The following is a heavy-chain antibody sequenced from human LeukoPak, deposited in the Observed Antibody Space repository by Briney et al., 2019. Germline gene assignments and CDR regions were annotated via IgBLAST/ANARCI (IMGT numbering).Heavy chain of an antibody. Sequence: GGSLRLSCEASGFTFSNYGMHWVRQAPGKGLEWVALIWYDGSNKYYTDSVKGRLTISRENSKDTLFLQMNSLRAEDTAVYYCAREGHRGNSQFDYWGQGTLVTVSS. D-gene: IGHD2/OR15-2a*01. J-gene: IGHJ4*02. V-gene: IGHV3-33*01. CDR2: IWYDGSNK. CDR3: AREGHRGNSQFDY. CDR1: GFTFSNYG.